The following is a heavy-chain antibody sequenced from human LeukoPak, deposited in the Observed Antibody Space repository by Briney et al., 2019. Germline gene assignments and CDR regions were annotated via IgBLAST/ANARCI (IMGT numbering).Heavy chain of an antibody. CDR3: ARDMTRAVPIPGTYYYAYAMDV. CDR1: GGSISSYF. CDR2: VYYRGST. D-gene: IGHD6-13*01. Sequence: PSETLSLTCTVSGGSISSYFWNWIRHSPGKGLESVGYVYYRGSTNYNPSLKSRVTISVDTSKNQFSLELSSVTAADTAVYHCARDMTRAVPIPGTYYYAYAMDVWGQGTKVTVSS. J-gene: IGHJ6*02. V-gene: IGHV4-59*01.